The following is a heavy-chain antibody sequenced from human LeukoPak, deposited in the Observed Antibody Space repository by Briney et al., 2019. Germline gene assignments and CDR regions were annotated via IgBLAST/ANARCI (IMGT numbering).Heavy chain of an antibody. CDR3: ARRSSGTHFFDY. J-gene: IGHJ4*02. D-gene: IGHD1-26*01. CDR1: GGSIDNNH. V-gene: IGHV4-59*08. CDR2: IYYSGIT. Sequence: SETLSLTCTISGGSIDNNHWTWIRQPPGKGLEWIGYIYYSGITSYNPSLKSRVTISVDTSESQFSLKLTSVTAADTAVYFCARRSSGTHFFDYWGQGTLVTVSS.